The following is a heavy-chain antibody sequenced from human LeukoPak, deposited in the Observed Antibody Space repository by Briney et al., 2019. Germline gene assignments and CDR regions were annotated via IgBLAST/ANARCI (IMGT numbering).Heavy chain of an antibody. D-gene: IGHD3-10*01. V-gene: IGHV3-30*04. J-gene: IGHJ4*02. CDR2: VSGEQTDK. Sequence: PGGSLRLSCVASGFTFVHFSMHWVRQAPGKGLEWVAFVSGEQTDKYYADSVKGRFTISRDNSRNTLFLEMNSLRPDDTAVYYCARDGSGSGNYYNVAGFDYWGQGTLVTVSS. CDR1: GFTFVHFS. CDR3: ARDGSGSGNYYNVAGFDY.